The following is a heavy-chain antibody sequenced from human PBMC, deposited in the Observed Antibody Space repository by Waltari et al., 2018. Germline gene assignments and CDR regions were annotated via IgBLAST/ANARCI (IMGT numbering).Heavy chain of an antibody. CDR2: IYYSGST. V-gene: IGHV4-59*11. D-gene: IGHD2-2*01. CDR3: ASVPAGT. J-gene: IGHJ4*02. Sequence: QVQLQESGPGLVKPSETLSLPCTVSGGSISSHYWRWIRQPPGKGLEWIGYIYYSGSTNYNPSLKSRVTISVDTSKYQFSLKLSSVTAADTAVYYCASVPAGTWGQGTLVTVSS. CDR1: GGSISSHY.